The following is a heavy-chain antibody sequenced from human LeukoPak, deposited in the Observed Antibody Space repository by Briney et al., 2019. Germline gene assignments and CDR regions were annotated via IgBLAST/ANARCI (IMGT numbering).Heavy chain of an antibody. Sequence: PSETLSLTCTVSGGSISSYYWSWIRQPPGKGLEWIGYIYYSGSTNYNPSLKSRVTISVDTSKNQFSLKLSSVTAADTAVYFCARIIVEKTTYYDYVWGSYRPLGFDSWGQGTLVTVSS. CDR2: IYYSGST. D-gene: IGHD3-16*02. J-gene: IGHJ4*02. CDR1: GGSISSYY. CDR3: ARIIVEKTTYYDYVWGSYRPLGFDS. V-gene: IGHV4-59*08.